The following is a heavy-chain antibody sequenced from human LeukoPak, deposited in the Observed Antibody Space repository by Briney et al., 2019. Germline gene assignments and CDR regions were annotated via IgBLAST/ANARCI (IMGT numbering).Heavy chain of an antibody. D-gene: IGHD6-13*01. CDR3: AKPPAGSSWYYFDY. CDR2: ISYDGSNK. V-gene: IGHV3-30*18. J-gene: IGHJ4*02. Sequence: QTGGSLRLSRAASGFTFSSYGMHWVRQAPGKGLEWVAIISYDGSNKYYADSVKGRFTISRDNSKNTLYLQMNSLRAEDTAVYYCAKPPAGSSWYYFDYWGQGTLVTVSS. CDR1: GFTFSSYG.